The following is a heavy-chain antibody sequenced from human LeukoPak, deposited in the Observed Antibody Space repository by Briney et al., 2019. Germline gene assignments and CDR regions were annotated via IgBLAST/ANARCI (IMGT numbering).Heavy chain of an antibody. J-gene: IGHJ3*01. D-gene: IGHD3-16*02. Sequence: GGSLRLSCTPSGFTFTDYWMTWVRQGPGKGLEWVALIYNDGGTHYTDSVEGRFTISRDTSRNTLFLQMNSLRVEDSAMYYCVKRLTLVDLSIKGAFALWGQGTMVTVAS. CDR2: IYNDGGT. CDR1: GFTFTDYW. V-gene: IGHV3-53*01. CDR3: VKRLTLVDLSIKGAFAL.